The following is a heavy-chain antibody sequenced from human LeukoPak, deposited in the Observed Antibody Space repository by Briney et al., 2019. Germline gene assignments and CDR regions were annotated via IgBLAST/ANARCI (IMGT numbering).Heavy chain of an antibody. V-gene: IGHV4-30-4*01. CDR2: IYYSGST. J-gene: IGHJ4*02. Sequence: SSQTLSLTCTVSGGSISSGDFYWSWIRQPPGKGLEWIGYIYYSGSTYSNPSPKSRLTISVDTSKNQFSLKLTSVTAADTAVYYCARGEYFYGSGNYYRFDYWGQGTLVTVSS. D-gene: IGHD3-10*01. CDR1: GGSISSGDFY. CDR3: ARGEYFYGSGNYYRFDY.